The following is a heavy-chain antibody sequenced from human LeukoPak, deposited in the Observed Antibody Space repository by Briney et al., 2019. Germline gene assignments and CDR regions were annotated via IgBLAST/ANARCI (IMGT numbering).Heavy chain of an antibody. CDR3: ARGRGLLGRNWFDP. CDR2: INHSGST. D-gene: IGHD3-22*01. J-gene: IGHJ5*02. Sequence: KPSETLSLTCAVYGGPFSGYYWSWIRQPPGKGLEWIGEINHSGSTNYNPSLKSRVTISVDTSKNQFSLKLSSVTAADTAVYYCARGRGLLGRNWFDPWGQGTLVTVPS. V-gene: IGHV4-34*01. CDR1: GGPFSGYY.